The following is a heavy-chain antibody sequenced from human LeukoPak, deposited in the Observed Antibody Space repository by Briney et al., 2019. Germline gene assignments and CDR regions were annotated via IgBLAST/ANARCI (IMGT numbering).Heavy chain of an antibody. J-gene: IGHJ3*02. CDR1: GFTYRSYS. Sequence: GGSLRLFCAASGFTYRSYSMNWVSQAPGKGLEWVSSISSSSSYIYYADSVKGRFTISRDNAKNSLYLQMNSLRAEDTAVYNCARESYGSGSFDAFDIWGQGTMVTVSS. CDR3: ARESYGSGSFDAFDI. V-gene: IGHV3-21*01. D-gene: IGHD3-10*01. CDR2: ISSSSSYI.